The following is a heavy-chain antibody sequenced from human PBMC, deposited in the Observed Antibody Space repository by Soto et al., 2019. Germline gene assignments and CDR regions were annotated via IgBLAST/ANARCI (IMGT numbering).Heavy chain of an antibody. CDR3: ERPLAAARTTNDDAFDI. CDR1: GGSFSGYY. CDR2: INHSGST. V-gene: IGHV4-34*01. Sequence: PSETLSLTCAVYGGSFSGYYWSWIRQPPGKGLEWIGEINHSGSTNYNPSLKSRVTISVDTSKNQISLKLSSVTAADTAVYYCERPLAAARTTNDDAFDIWGQGTMVTVSS. J-gene: IGHJ3*02. D-gene: IGHD6-13*01.